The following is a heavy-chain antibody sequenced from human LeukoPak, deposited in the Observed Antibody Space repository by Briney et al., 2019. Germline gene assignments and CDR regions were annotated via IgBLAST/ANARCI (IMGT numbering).Heavy chain of an antibody. CDR1: GGPISSSSFY. J-gene: IGHJ4*02. V-gene: IGHV4-39*01. Sequence: SETLSLTCTVSGGPISSSSFYWGWIRQPPGKGLEWIGSIYYSGNTYYNPSLKSRVSISVDTSKNQFSLKLSSVTAADTAVYYCARHPGRLFDYWGQGTLVTVSS. CDR2: IYYSGNT. CDR3: ARHPGRLFDY.